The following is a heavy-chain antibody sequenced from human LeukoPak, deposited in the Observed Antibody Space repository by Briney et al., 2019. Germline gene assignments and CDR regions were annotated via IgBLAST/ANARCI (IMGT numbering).Heavy chain of an antibody. CDR2: ISHDGSNK. CDR1: GFTFSSYA. V-gene: IGHV3-30-3*01. Sequence: GGSLRLSCAASGFTFSSYAMHWVRQAPGKGLEWVAVISHDGSNKYYADSVKGRFTISRDNSKNTLYLQMNSLRAEDTAVYYCARGTRSITMVRGDLDYWGQGTLVTVSS. J-gene: IGHJ4*02. CDR3: ARGTRSITMVRGDLDY. D-gene: IGHD3-10*01.